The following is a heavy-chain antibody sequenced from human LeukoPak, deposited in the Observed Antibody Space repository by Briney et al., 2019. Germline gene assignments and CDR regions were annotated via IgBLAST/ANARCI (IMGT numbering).Heavy chain of an antibody. J-gene: IGHJ3*02. V-gene: IGHV3-48*03. D-gene: IGHD5-24*01. CDR3: ATVSDGYNRYKSAFDI. CDR1: GFTFSSYE. Sequence: GGSLRLSCAASGFTFSSYEMNWVRQAPGKGLEWVSYISSSGSTIYNADSVKGRFTISRDNAKNSLFLQVNSLRAEDTAVYYCATVSDGYNRYKSAFDIWGQGTMVTVSS. CDR2: ISSSGSTI.